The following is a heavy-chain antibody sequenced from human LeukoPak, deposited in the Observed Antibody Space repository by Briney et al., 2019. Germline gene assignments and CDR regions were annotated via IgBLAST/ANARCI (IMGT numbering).Heavy chain of an antibody. Sequence: PSETLSLTCTVSGGSISSSSYYWGWIRQPPGKGLEWIVSIYYNGNTYYNPSLKSRVTISVYTSKNQFSLKLSSVTAADTAMFYCARVDLGSGILPHYFDYWGQGTLVTVSS. V-gene: IGHV4-39*07. CDR3: ARVDLGSGILPHYFDY. CDR2: IYYNGNT. J-gene: IGHJ4*02. D-gene: IGHD3-16*01. CDR1: GGSISSSSYY.